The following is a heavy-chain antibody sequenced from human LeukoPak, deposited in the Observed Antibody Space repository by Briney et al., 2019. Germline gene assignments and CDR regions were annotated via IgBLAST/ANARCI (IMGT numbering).Heavy chain of an antibody. J-gene: IGHJ4*02. CDR2: IIPIFGTA. Sequence: SVKVSCKASGGTFSSYAISWVRQAPGQGLEWMGGIIPIFGTANYAQKFQGRVTITADESTSTAYMELSSLRSEDTAVYYCARGPFSSGWYAKQFDYWGQGTLVTVSA. CDR1: GGTFSSYA. CDR3: ARGPFSSGWYAKQFDY. D-gene: IGHD6-19*01. V-gene: IGHV1-69*13.